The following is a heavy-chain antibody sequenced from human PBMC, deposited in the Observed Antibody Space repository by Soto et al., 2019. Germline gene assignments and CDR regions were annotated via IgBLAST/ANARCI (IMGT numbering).Heavy chain of an antibody. Sequence: QVQLVQSGAEVKKPGASVKVSCTASGYPLTSNYIHWVRQAPGEGLEWMGKINPSGGTTRYGQKFQGRVTMTRDTSTRTVYMEMSSLRSEDTAVDYCARGEPHSSGWNFDYWGQGTLVIVSP. J-gene: IGHJ4*02. D-gene: IGHD6-19*01. CDR3: ARGEPHSSGWNFDY. V-gene: IGHV1-46*01. CDR2: INPSGGTT. CDR1: GYPLTSNY.